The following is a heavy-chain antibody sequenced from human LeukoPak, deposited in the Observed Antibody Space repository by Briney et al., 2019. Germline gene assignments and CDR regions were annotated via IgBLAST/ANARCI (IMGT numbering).Heavy chain of an antibody. Sequence: GASVKVSCKASGYTFTGYYMHWVRQAPGQGLEWMGWINPNSGGTNYAQKFQGRVTMTRDTSISTAYMELSRLRSDDTAVYYCAREGATIPRPLDYWGQGTLVTVSS. CDR2: INPNSGGT. J-gene: IGHJ4*02. CDR3: AREGATIPRPLDY. D-gene: IGHD5-24*01. V-gene: IGHV1-2*02. CDR1: GYTFTGYY.